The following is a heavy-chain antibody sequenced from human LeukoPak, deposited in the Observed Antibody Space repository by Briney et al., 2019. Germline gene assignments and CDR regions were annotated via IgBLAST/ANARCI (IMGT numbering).Heavy chain of an antibody. D-gene: IGHD3-22*01. J-gene: IGHJ3*02. CDR1: GYTFTGYY. CDR2: INPNNGGT. V-gene: IGHV1-2*06. CDR3: AGENNSSGYRPFDI. Sequence: ASVKVSCKASGYTFTGYYIHWVRQAPGQGLEWMGRINPNNGGTNYAQKFQGRVTMTRDMSMSTAYMELSRLRSVDTAVYYCAGENNSSGYRPFDIWGQGKMV.